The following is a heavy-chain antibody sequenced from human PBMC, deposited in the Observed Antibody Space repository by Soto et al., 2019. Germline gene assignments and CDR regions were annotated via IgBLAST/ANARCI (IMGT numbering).Heavy chain of an antibody. Sequence: QVQLQESGPGLVKASQTLSLICSVSGESISSGGYYWSWIRHHPGKGLEWIGYIYDSESAYYNPSLKSRVTISMDTSKNHFAMKLSSGTAADTAVYYCARASSSSSAADYWGPGTLITVSS. D-gene: IGHD6-6*01. V-gene: IGHV4-31*03. CDR2: IYDSESA. CDR3: ARASSSSSAADY. CDR1: GESISSGGYY. J-gene: IGHJ4*02.